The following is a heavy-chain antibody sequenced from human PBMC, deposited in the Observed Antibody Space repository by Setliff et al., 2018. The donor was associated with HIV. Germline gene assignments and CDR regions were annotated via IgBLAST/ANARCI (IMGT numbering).Heavy chain of an antibody. CDR3: VRNSGWALGS. J-gene: IGHJ4*02. CDR1: GDSIDSPHC. D-gene: IGHD3-16*01. Sequence: SETLFLTCTVSGDSIDSPHCWSWVRQSLEKGLEWIGEVCQRGGINYYQFLWSRAIISMDKPRSYFSLRLTSVTAANTAIYFCVRNSGWALGSWGQGILVTVSS. CDR2: VCQRGGI. V-gene: IGHV4-4*02.